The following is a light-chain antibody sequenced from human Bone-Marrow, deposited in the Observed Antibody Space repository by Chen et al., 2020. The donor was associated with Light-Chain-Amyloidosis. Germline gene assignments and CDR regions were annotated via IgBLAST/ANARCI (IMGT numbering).Light chain of an antibody. Sequence: EVVMMQSPATLSLSPGERATLSCRASQNVGSSLAWYQQKPGQPPRLLIHGASTRATDIPARFSGSGSGTEFIFSISGLQSEDFAVYYCHQYNNWPYTFGQGTKLEIK. CDR2: GAS. J-gene: IGKJ2*01. V-gene: IGKV3D-15*01. CDR3: HQYNNWPYT. CDR1: QNVGSS.